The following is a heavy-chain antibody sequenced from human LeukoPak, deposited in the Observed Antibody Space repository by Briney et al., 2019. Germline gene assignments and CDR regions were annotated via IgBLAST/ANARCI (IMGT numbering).Heavy chain of an antibody. CDR2: INGSGGST. CDR1: GFTFRSYW. J-gene: IGHJ5*02. D-gene: IGHD1-26*01. V-gene: IGHV3-23*01. CDR3: AKKYSTGLDP. Sequence: PGGSLRLSCAASGFTFRSYWMSWVRQAPGKGLEWVSDINGSGGSTYYTDSVKGRFAISRDNSKNTLYLQMNSLRAEDTAIYYCAKKYSTGLDPWGQGTLVTVSS.